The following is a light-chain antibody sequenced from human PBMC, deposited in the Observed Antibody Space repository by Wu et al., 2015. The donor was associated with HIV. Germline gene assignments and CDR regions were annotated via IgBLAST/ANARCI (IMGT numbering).Light chain of an antibody. Sequence: DIVMTQSPATLSVSPGERATLSCRASQSVSSKLAWYQQKPGQAPRLLIYGASTRAAGIPDRFSGSGSGTDFTLTIARLEPEDFAVYYCQQAETFGQGTKVEIK. CDR2: GAS. V-gene: IGKV3D-15*01. CDR3: QQAET. CDR1: QSVSSK. J-gene: IGKJ1*01.